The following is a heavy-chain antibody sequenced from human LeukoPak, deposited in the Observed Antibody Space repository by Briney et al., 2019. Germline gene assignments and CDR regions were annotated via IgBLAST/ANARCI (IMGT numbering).Heavy chain of an antibody. Sequence: SETLSLTCTVSGGSISSSYYYWGWIRQPPGTGLEWIGSIYYSGSTYYNPSLKSRVTISVDTSKNQFSLKLSSVTAADTAVYYCARSPNKPITIFPWGARNVPGWFDPWGQGTLVTVSS. CDR2: IYYSGST. V-gene: IGHV4-39*01. D-gene: IGHD3-3*01. J-gene: IGHJ5*02. CDR1: GGSISSSYYY. CDR3: ARSPNKPITIFPWGARNVPGWFDP.